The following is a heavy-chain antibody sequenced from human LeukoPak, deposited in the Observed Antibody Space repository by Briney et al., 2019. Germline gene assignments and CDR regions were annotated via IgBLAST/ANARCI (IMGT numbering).Heavy chain of an antibody. J-gene: IGHJ6*02. V-gene: IGHV3-64D*09. Sequence: GGSLRLSCSASGFTFGTYSMHWLRQTPGKGLEFVSAIHHDGSGTFYADSVKGRFIISRDNSKDTLYLQMSSLRAEDTAVYYCVKDSFFYYGSDVWGQGTTVTVSS. CDR3: VKDSFFYYGSDV. D-gene: IGHD3-3*02. CDR2: IHHDGSGT. CDR1: GFTFGTYS.